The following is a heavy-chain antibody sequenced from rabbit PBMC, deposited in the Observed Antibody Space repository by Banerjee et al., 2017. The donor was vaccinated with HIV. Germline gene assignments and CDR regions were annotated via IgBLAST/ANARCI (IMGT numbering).Heavy chain of an antibody. CDR1: GFSFSNKYV. Sequence: QEQLVESGGGLVKPEGSLTLTCKASGFSFSNKYVMCWVRQAPGKGLEWIACINTISGDTVYATWAKGRFTISKASWTTVTLQMTSLTAADTTTYFCARDLGGSSDLWGQGTLVTVS. CDR2: INTISGDT. J-gene: IGHJ3*01. D-gene: IGHD8-1*01. CDR3: ARDLGGSSDL. V-gene: IGHV1S45*01.